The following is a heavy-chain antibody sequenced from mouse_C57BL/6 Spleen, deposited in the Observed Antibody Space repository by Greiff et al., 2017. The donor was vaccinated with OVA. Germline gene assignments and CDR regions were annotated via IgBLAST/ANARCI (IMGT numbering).Heavy chain of an antibody. CDR1: GYTFTSYG. CDR2: IYPRSGNT. CDR3: AREGVYYGSSSGWYFDV. D-gene: IGHD1-1*01. V-gene: IGHV1-81*01. J-gene: IGHJ1*03. Sequence: QVQLQQSGAELARPGASVKLSCKASGYTFTSYGISWVKQRTGQGLEWIGEIYPRSGNTYYNEKFKGKATLTADKSSSTAYMELRSLTSEDSAVYFCAREGVYYGSSSGWYFDVWGTGTTVTVSS.